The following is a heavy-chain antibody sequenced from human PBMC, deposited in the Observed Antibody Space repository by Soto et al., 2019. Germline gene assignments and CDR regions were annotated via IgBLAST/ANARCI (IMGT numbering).Heavy chain of an antibody. CDR3: AGALYYYDSSGYLNDAFDI. CDR1: GFTFSDYY. V-gene: IGHV3-11*01. J-gene: IGHJ3*02. Sequence: PGGSLRLSCAASGFTFSDYYMSWIRQAPGKGLEWVSYISSSGSTIYYADSVKGRFTISRDNAKNSLYLQMNSLSAEDTAVYYCAGALYYYDSSGYLNDAFDIWGQGTMVTVSS. CDR2: ISSSGSTI. D-gene: IGHD3-22*01.